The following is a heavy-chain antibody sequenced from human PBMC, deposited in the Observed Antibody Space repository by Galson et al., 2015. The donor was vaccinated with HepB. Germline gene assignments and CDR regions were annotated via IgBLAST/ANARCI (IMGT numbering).Heavy chain of an antibody. CDR2: IIPAFGAA. Sequence: SVKVSCKASGGNFNNFAITWVRKAPGQGLEWVGRIIPAFGAANYAQKFQGRLTISADKSTGTAYMDLTNLGSEDTAVYYWARQDYYGSWTYPLWYGLDVWGQGTTVTVSS. V-gene: IGHV1-69*06. D-gene: IGHD3-22*01. J-gene: IGHJ6*02. CDR1: GGNFNNFA. CDR3: ARQDYYGSWTYPLWYGLDV.